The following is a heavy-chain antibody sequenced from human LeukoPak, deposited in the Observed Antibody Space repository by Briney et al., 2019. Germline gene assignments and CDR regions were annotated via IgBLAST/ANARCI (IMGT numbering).Heavy chain of an antibody. J-gene: IGHJ4*02. V-gene: IGHV4-61*02. CDR1: GGSMSSGSYY. Sequence: PSETLSLTCTVSGGSMSSGSYYWSWIRQPAGKGLEWIGRIYTSGSTNYNPSLRSRVTVSVDTSKNQFSLKLTSVTAADTAVYYCAREGPMFDSGSYSKSLGYWGQGFLVTVSS. CDR3: AREGPMFDSGSYSKSLGY. CDR2: IYTSGST. D-gene: IGHD3-10*01.